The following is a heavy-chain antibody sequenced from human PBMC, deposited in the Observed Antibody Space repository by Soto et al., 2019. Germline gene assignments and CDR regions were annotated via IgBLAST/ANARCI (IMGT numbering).Heavy chain of an antibody. V-gene: IGHV4-34*01. CDR3: RGWDGDSSGYYPVEWYYYGTDV. Sequence: SETLSPTCAVYGGSFSGYYWSWIRQPPGKGLEWIGEINHSGSTNYNPSLKSRVTISVDTSKNQFSLKLSSVTAADTAVYYCRGWDGDSSGYYPVEWYYYGTDVWGQGTTVTVSS. J-gene: IGHJ6*02. CDR1: GGSFSGYY. D-gene: IGHD3-22*01. CDR2: INHSGST.